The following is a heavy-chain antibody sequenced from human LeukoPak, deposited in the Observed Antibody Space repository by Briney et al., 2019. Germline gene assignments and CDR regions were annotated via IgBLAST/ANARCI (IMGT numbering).Heavy chain of an antibody. CDR1: GYTFTSYA. J-gene: IGHJ6*03. D-gene: IGHD4-17*01. Sequence: ASVKVSCKASGYTFTSYATSWVRHTPGQGLEWMGWITAYKGNTNYAQKVQGRVTITTDTSTSTAYMELRSLRSDDTAVYYCARWILGNGDYYYYYYMDVWGKGTTVTVSS. CDR2: ITAYKGNT. CDR3: ARWILGNGDYYYYYYMDV. V-gene: IGHV1-18*01.